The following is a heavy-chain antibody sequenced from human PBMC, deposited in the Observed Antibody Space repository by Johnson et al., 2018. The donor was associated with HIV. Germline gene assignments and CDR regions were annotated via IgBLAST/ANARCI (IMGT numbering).Heavy chain of an antibody. Sequence: VQLVESGGGVVQPGRSLRLSCAASGFTFSSYAMHWVRQAPGKGLEWVAVILYDGSNKYYADSVKGRFTISRDNAKNSLYLQMNSLRAEDTAVYYCATRGRTCRPGGFDVWGQGTMVTISA. V-gene: IGHV3-30-3*01. D-gene: IGHD1-14*01. CDR3: ATRGRTCRPGGFDV. CDR2: ILYDGSNK. J-gene: IGHJ3*01. CDR1: GFTFSSYA.